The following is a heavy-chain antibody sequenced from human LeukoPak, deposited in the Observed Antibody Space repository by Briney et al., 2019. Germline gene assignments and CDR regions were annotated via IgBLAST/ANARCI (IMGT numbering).Heavy chain of an antibody. V-gene: IGHV6-1*01. D-gene: IGHD1-1*01. Sequence: SQILSLTCAISGDSVSSNSATWSWIRQSPSRGLEWLGRTGYRSKWYNDYAVSVKSRVTINPDTSKNQFSLQLNSVTPEDTAVYYCARDRATGTTGFDYWGQGILVTVSS. CDR2: TGYRSKWYN. CDR1: GDSVSSNSAT. J-gene: IGHJ4*02. CDR3: ARDRATGTTGFDY.